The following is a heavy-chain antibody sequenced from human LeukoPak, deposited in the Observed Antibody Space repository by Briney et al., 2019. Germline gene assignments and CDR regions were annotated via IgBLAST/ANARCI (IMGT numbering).Heavy chain of an antibody. CDR2: ITGSSDST. V-gene: IGHV3-23*01. J-gene: IGHJ4*02. Sequence: PGESLTLSCAASGFTFSSFAMNWVRQAPGKGLEWVSGITGSSDSTFYADSVKGRFTISRDNSKNTLFLQMNTLRADDTAVYYCAKGAGGSGRCWGQGTLVTVSS. CDR1: GFTFSSFA. CDR3: AKGAGGSGRC. D-gene: IGHD1-26*01.